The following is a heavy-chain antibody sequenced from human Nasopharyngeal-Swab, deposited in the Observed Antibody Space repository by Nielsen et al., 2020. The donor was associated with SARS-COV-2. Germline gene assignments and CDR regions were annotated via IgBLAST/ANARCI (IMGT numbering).Heavy chain of an antibody. Sequence: SETLSLTCTVSGGSISNSYWSWIRQPPGKGLEWIGYIYYSGSTNYNPSLKGRVTISVDTSKNKFSLKLSSVTAADTAVYYCARNSPSGRFGELLQPLGYWGQGTLVTVSS. CDR2: IYYSGST. CDR3: ARNSPSGRFGELLQPLGY. J-gene: IGHJ4*02. V-gene: IGHV4-59*01. CDR1: GGSISNSY. D-gene: IGHD3-10*01.